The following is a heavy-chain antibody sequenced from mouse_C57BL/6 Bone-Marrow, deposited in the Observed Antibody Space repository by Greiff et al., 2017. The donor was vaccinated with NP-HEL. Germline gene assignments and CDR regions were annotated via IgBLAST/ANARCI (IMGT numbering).Heavy chain of an antibody. CDR3: ARHGYLEV. CDR1: GFTFSSYG. CDR2: ISSGGSYT. J-gene: IGHJ1*03. V-gene: IGHV5-6*01. Sequence: EVKVVESGGDLVKPGGSLKLSCAASGFTFSSYGMSWVRQTPDKRLEWVATISSGGSYTYYPDSVKGRFTISRDNAKNTLYLQMSSLKSEDTAMYYCARHGYLEVWGTGTTVTVSS.